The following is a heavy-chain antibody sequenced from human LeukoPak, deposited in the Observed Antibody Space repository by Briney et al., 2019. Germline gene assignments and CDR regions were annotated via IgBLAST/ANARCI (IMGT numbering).Heavy chain of an antibody. CDR1: GGSISSYY. Sequence: PSETLSLTCTVSGGSISSYYWSWIRQPPGKGLEWIGYIYTSGSTNYNPSLKSRVTISVDTSKNQFSLKLSSVTAADTAVYYCARLNSGYYEYYFDYWGQGTLVTVSS. D-gene: IGHD3-3*01. V-gene: IGHV4-4*09. J-gene: IGHJ4*02. CDR3: ARLNSGYYEYYFDY. CDR2: IYTSGST.